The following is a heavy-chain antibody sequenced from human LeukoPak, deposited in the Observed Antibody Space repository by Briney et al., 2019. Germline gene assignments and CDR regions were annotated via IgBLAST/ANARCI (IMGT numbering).Heavy chain of an antibody. CDR3: ARVTHTELSTWFDP. Sequence: SVKVSCKASGGTFSSYAINWVRQAPGQGLEWMGGIIPIFGSSNYAQKFQGRVTITADESTTTAYMELSSLRSEDTAVYYCARVTHTELSTWFDPWGQGTLVTVSS. D-gene: IGHD5-18*01. V-gene: IGHV1-69*13. J-gene: IGHJ5*02. CDR1: GGTFSSYA. CDR2: IIPIFGSS.